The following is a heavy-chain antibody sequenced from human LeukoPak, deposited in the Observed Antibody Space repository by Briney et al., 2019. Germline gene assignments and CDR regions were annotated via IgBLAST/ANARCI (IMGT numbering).Heavy chain of an antibody. CDR1: GYTFTSYG. V-gene: IGHV1-18*01. CDR2: ISAYNGNT. J-gene: IGHJ2*01. CDR3: ATALFGAAAGNWYFDL. D-gene: IGHD6-13*01. Sequence: ASVKVSCKASGYTFTSYGISWVRQATGQGLEWMGWISAYNGNTNYAQKLQGRVTMTKNTSISTAYMELSSLRSEDTAVYYCATALFGAAAGNWYFDLWGRGTLVTVSS.